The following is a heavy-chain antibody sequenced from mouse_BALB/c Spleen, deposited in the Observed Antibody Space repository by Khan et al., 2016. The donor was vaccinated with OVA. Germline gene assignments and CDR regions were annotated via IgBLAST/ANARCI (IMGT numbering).Heavy chain of an antibody. CDR3: ARYDYDYDVAFAY. D-gene: IGHD2-4*01. CDR2: ISYSGST. V-gene: IGHV3-8*02. J-gene: IGHJ3*01. CDR1: GDSITSGY. Sequence: VQLKESGPSLVKPSQTLSLTCSVTGDSITSGYWNWIRKFPGNKLEYMGYISYSGSTYYNPSLKSRISITRDTSKNQYYLQLNSVTTEDTATYYCARYDYDYDVAFAYWGQGTLVTVSA.